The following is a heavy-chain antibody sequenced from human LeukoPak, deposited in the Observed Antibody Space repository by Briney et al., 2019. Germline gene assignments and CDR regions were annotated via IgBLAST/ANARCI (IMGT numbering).Heavy chain of an antibody. CDR2: IHSGGST. J-gene: IGHJ4*02. CDR3: ARGLAQAGILGVFDY. D-gene: IGHD6-13*01. Sequence: PGGSLRLSCAASGFAVSSNHMNWVRQAPGKRLEWVSLIHSGGSTYYADSVKGRFTISRDNSRNTLDLQMNTLRAEDTAVYYCARGLAQAGILGVFDYWGQGTLVTVSS. CDR1: GFAVSSNH. V-gene: IGHV3-53*01.